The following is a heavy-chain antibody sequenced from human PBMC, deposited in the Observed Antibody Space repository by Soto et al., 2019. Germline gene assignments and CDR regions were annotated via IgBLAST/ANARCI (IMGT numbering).Heavy chain of an antibody. J-gene: IGHJ3*01. CDR1: GGSISNYY. V-gene: IGHV4-59*12. CDR2: INYSGST. CDR3: PASLSSSGPLDL. Sequence: SETLSLTCIVSGGSISNYYWSWIRQPPGKGLEWIGYINYSGSTDYNPSLKSRVTISLDTSRNHFSLKLSSVTAADTAVYYCPASLSSSGPLDLWGQGTMVT.